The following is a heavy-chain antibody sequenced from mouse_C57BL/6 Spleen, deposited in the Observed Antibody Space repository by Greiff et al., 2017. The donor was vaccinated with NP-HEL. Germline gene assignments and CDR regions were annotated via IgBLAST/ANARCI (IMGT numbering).Heavy chain of an antibody. Sequence: VQLQQSGTELVKPGASVKLSCKASGYTFTSYWMHWVKQRPGQGLEWIGNINPSNGGTNYNEKFKSKATLTVDKSSSTAYMQLSSLTSEDSAVYYCARGGGYDPWFAYWGQGTLVTVSA. CDR3: ARGGGYDPWFAY. CDR2: INPSNGGT. CDR1: GYTFTSYW. D-gene: IGHD2-2*01. V-gene: IGHV1-53*01. J-gene: IGHJ3*01.